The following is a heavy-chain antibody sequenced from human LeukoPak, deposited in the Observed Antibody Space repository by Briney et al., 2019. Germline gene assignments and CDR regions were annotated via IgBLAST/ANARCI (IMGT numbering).Heavy chain of an antibody. Sequence: ASVKVSCKASGYTFTSYAIHWVRQAPGQRLEWMGWVSAGNGNTKYSQNFQGRVTFISNTSATTAFMELSSLRSEDAAVYYRARDSGSGNNDYWGQGTLVTVSS. CDR3: ARDSGSGNNDY. V-gene: IGHV1-3*01. D-gene: IGHD1-26*01. CDR1: GYTFTSYA. CDR2: VSAGNGNT. J-gene: IGHJ4*02.